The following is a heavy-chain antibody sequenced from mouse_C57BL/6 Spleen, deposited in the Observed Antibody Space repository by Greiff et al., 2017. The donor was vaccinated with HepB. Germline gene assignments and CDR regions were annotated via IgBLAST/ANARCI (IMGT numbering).Heavy chain of an antibody. CDR2: IYPRDGST. D-gene: IGHD2-5*01. CDR1: GYTFTDHT. Sequence: QVQLQQSDAELVKPGASVKISCKVSGYTFTDHTIHWMKQRPEQGLEWIGYIYPRDGSTKYNEKFKGKATLTADKSSSTAYMQLNSLTSEDSAVYFCARWGYYSNPFYAMDYWGQGTSVTVSS. V-gene: IGHV1-78*01. J-gene: IGHJ4*01. CDR3: ARWGYYSNPFYAMDY.